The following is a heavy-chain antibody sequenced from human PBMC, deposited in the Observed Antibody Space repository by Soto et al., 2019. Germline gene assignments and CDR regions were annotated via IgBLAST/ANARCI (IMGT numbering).Heavy chain of an antibody. CDR2: IKVGSSRI. Sequence: LRLSCIGSGFSFSAYNMNWVRQAPGKGLEWVSSIKVGSSRIYQPDSMKGRFTISRDDARNSVYLQINSLRAEGTALYFCVRSPKIGVRGAFWGRGTQVTVSS. J-gene: IGHJ1*01. V-gene: IGHV3-21*01. CDR3: VRSPKIGVRGAF. D-gene: IGHD3-16*01. CDR1: GFSFSAYN.